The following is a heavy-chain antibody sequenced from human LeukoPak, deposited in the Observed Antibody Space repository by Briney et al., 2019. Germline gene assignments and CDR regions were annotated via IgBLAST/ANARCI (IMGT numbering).Heavy chain of an antibody. CDR1: GFTFSNYN. CDR3: AKEQGRDGSFDY. D-gene: IGHD5-24*01. CDR2: ISSSSSTM. V-gene: IGHV3-48*01. J-gene: IGHJ4*02. Sequence: GGSLRLSCAASGFTFSNYNMNWVRQAPGKGLEWVSYISSSSSTMPYADSVKGRFTISRDNAKNSLYLQMDSLRAEDTAVYYCAKEQGRDGSFDYWGQGTLVTVSS.